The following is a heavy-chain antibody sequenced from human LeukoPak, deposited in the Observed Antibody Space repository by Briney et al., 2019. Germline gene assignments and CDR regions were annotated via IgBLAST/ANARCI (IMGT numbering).Heavy chain of an antibody. J-gene: IGHJ6*03. CDR2: ISISGLKT. D-gene: IGHD4-11*01. CDR3: AKDVDSTVSPSSYYMDV. V-gene: IGHV3-23*01. CDR1: GFTFSSYA. Sequence: GGSLRLSCAASGFTFSSYAMSWLRQAPGKGLEWVAGISISGLKTYYGDSVKGRFTISRDNSKNTLYLQMNSLRAEDTAVYYCAKDVDSTVSPSSYYMDVWGKGTTVTVSS.